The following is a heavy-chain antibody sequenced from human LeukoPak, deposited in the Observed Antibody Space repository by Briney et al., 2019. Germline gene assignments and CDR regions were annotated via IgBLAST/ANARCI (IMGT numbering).Heavy chain of an antibody. CDR3: ARAPDSYGYNFDY. V-gene: IGHV4-59*01. J-gene: IGHJ4*02. CDR2: IYYSGST. Sequence: SETLSLTCTVSGGSISSYYWSWIRQPPGKGLEWIGYIYYSGSTNYNPSLKSRVTISVDTSKNQFSLKLSSVTATDTAVYYCARAPDSYGYNFDYWGQGTRVTVSS. CDR1: GGSISSYY. D-gene: IGHD5-18*01.